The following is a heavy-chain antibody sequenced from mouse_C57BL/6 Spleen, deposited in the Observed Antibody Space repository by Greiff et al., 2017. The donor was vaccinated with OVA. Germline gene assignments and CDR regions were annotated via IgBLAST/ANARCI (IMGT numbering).Heavy chain of an antibody. Sequence: EVKLMESGEGLVKPGGSLKLSCAASGFTFSSYAMSWVRQTPEKRLEWVAYISSGGDYIYYADTVKGRFTISRDNARNTLYLQMSSLKSEDTAMYYCTRDGDGSFAYWGQGTLVTVSA. CDR2: ISSGGDYI. D-gene: IGHD2-3*01. V-gene: IGHV5-9-1*02. CDR1: GFTFSSYA. J-gene: IGHJ3*01. CDR3: TRDGDGSFAY.